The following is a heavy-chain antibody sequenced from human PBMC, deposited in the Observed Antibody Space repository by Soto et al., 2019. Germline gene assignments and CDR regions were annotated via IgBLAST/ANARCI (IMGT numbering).Heavy chain of an antibody. J-gene: IGHJ4*02. D-gene: IGHD3-22*01. Sequence: PGGSLRLSCAASGFTFSSYSMNWVRQAPGKGLEWVSSISNSSSYIYYADSVKGRFTISRDNAKNSLYLQMNSLRAEDTAVYYCGTVIYANSGHYSSFFFDYWGQGTRVPVSS. V-gene: IGHV3-21*04. CDR3: GTVIYANSGHYSSFFFDY. CDR2: ISNSSSYI. CDR1: GFTFSSYS.